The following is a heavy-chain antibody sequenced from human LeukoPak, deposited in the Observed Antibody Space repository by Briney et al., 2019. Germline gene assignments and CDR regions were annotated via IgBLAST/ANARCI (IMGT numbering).Heavy chain of an antibody. Sequence: GGSLRLSCAASGFTFSSYAMSWVRQAPGKGLEWVSTISGSGGNTDYADSVKGRFTISRDNSKNTLYLQMNSLRAEDTAVFYCAKPPVTMVIYQALGYWGQGTLVTVSS. CDR2: ISGSGGNT. CDR3: AKPPVTMVIYQALGY. J-gene: IGHJ4*02. CDR1: GFTFSSYA. D-gene: IGHD3-10*01. V-gene: IGHV3-23*01.